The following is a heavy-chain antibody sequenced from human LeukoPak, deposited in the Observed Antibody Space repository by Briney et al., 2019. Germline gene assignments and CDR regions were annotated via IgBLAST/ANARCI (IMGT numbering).Heavy chain of an antibody. CDR1: GYTFTSYY. D-gene: IGHD1-26*01. Sequence: GASVKVSCKASGYTFTSYYMHWVRQAPGQGLEWMGIINPSGGSTSYAQKFQGRVTMTEDTSTDTAYMELSSLRSEDTAVYYCATYYRRTFDYWGQGTLVTVSS. J-gene: IGHJ4*02. V-gene: IGHV1-46*01. CDR2: INPSGGST. CDR3: ATYYRRTFDY.